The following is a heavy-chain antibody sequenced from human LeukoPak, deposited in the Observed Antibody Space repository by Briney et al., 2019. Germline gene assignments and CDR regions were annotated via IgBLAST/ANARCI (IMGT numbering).Heavy chain of an antibody. D-gene: IGHD1-26*01. CDR2: IYYNGNT. CDR3: ARGRSNYYGMDV. Sequence: SETLSLTCSVSDGSINSYYWNWIRRPLGKGLEWIGYIYYNGNTNYSPSLKSRVTMSVDTSKNLFSLKVSSVTAADTAVYYCARGRSNYYGMDVWGQGTTVTVSS. CDR1: DGSINSYY. V-gene: IGHV4-59*01. J-gene: IGHJ6*02.